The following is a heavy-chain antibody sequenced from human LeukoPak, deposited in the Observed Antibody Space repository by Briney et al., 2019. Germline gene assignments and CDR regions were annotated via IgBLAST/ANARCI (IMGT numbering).Heavy chain of an antibody. Sequence: GGSLRLSCAASGFTSSSYEMNWVRQAPGKGLEWVSYISSSGSTIYYADSVKGRFTISRDNARNSLELQMNSLRVEDTAVYYCAKVAKYYYGSETYYFFEQWGQGTPVTASS. D-gene: IGHD3-10*01. CDR3: AKVAKYYYGSETYYFFEQ. CDR2: ISSSGSTI. CDR1: GFTSSSYE. V-gene: IGHV3-48*03. J-gene: IGHJ4*02.